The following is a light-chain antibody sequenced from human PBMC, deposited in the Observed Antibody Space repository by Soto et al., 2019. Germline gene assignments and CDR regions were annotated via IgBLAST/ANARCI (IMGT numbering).Light chain of an antibody. CDR3: QQYNKLPYT. Sequence: EIVTTQSPATLSVSPGERATLSCRASQSISSNLARYQQKLGQAPRLLMYDASTRATGIPARFSGSGSGTEFTLTISSLQSEDFAVYYCQQYNKLPYTFGQGTRLEIK. CDR2: DAS. CDR1: QSISSN. V-gene: IGKV3-15*01. J-gene: IGKJ2*01.